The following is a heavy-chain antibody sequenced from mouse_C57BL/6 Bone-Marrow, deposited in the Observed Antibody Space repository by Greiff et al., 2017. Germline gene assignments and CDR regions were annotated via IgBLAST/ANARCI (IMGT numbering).Heavy chain of an antibody. CDR1: GYTFTSYW. CDR3: ARRDYSNYFDY. J-gene: IGHJ2*01. Sequence: VQLQQPGAELVMPGASVKLSCKASGYTFTSYWMHWVKQRPGQGLEWIGEIDPSDSYTNYNQKFKGKSTLTVDKSSSTAYMQLSSLTSEDSAVYYGARRDYSNYFDYWGQGTTLTVSS. V-gene: IGHV1-69*01. CDR2: IDPSDSYT. D-gene: IGHD2-5*01.